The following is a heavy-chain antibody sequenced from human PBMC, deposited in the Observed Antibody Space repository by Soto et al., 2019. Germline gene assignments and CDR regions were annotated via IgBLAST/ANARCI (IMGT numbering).Heavy chain of an antibody. CDR2: FSGGGTT. CDR1: GFTFSTYA. V-gene: IGHV3-23*01. Sequence: PGGSLRLSCATSGFTFSTYAMSWVRQAPGRGLEWVSGFSGGGTTYYADSVKGRFTITKDTSKNQVVLTMTNMDPVDTATYYCAHRGIVGATAYFDYWGQGTLVTVSS. J-gene: IGHJ4*02. CDR3: AHRGIVGATAYFDY. D-gene: IGHD1-26*01.